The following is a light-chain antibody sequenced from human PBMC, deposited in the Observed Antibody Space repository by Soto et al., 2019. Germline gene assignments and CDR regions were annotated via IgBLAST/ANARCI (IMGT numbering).Light chain of an antibody. Sequence: EVALRQSPGTLSLSPGARATLSCRASQSIANNYLTWYQQKPGQAPRVLIYDASTRAAGIPDRFSGSGSGTDFTLTISRLEPEDSAVYYCQQYGGSPWTFGQGTKVEI. CDR2: DAS. J-gene: IGKJ1*01. CDR1: QSIANNY. CDR3: QQYGGSPWT. V-gene: IGKV3-20*01.